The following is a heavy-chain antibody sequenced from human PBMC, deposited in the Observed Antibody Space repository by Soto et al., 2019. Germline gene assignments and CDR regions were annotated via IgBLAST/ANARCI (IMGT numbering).Heavy chain of an antibody. CDR1: GGSVSSSSYS. Sequence: SETLSLTCTVSGGSVSSSSYSWGWIRQSPGKWLEWIGTIYSSENTYYNPSLLSRVTISVDTSKNQFSLKLSSVTAADTAVYYCARGSYSYGYTFDYWGQGTLVTVSS. V-gene: IGHV4-39*07. D-gene: IGHD5-18*01. J-gene: IGHJ4*02. CDR2: IYSSENT. CDR3: ARGSYSYGYTFDY.